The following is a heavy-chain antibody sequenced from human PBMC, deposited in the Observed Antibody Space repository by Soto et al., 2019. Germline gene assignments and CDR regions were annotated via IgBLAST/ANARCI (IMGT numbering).Heavy chain of an antibody. CDR1: GGSISSGGYS. D-gene: IGHD1-26*01. CDR3: ARAELRKNWFDP. Sequence: SETLSLTCAFSGGSISSGGYSWSWIRQPPGKGLEWIGYIYHSGSTYYNPSPKSRVTISVDRSKNQFSLKLSSVTAADTAVYYCARAELRKNWFDPWGQGTLVTVSS. CDR2: IYHSGST. V-gene: IGHV4-30-2*01. J-gene: IGHJ5*02.